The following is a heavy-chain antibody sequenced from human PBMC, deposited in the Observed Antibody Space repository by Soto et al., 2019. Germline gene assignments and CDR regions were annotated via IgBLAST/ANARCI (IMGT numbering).Heavy chain of an antibody. V-gene: IGHV4-39*01. CDR3: ARVVESYYYDSSGPVDY. Sequence: PSETLSLTCTVSGGSISSSSYYWGWIRQPPGKGLEWIGSIYYSGSTYYNPSLKSRVTMSVDTSKNQFSLKLSSVTAADTAVYYCARVVESYYYDSSGPVDYWGQGTLVTVSS. J-gene: IGHJ4*02. CDR1: GGSISSSSYY. D-gene: IGHD3-22*01. CDR2: IYYSGST.